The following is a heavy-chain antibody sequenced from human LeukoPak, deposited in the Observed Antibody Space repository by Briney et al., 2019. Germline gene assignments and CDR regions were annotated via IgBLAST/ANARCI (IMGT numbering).Heavy chain of an antibody. Sequence: GGSLRLSCAASGFTFSSYAMSWVRQAPGKGLEWVSAISGSGGSTYYADSVKGRFTISRDNSKNTLYLQMNSLRAEDTAVYYCAKAAYCGGDCYSGEDYWGQGTLVTVSS. CDR1: GFTFSSYA. J-gene: IGHJ4*02. CDR2: ISGSGGST. D-gene: IGHD2-21*02. V-gene: IGHV3-23*01. CDR3: AKAAYCGGDCYSGEDY.